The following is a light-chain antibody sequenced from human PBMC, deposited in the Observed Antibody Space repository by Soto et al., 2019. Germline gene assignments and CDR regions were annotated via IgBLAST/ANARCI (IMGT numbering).Light chain of an antibody. CDR2: EVS. V-gene: IGLV2-14*01. Sequence: QSALTQPASVSGSPGQSITISCTGTTSDVGYVSWYQQHPGKAPKLMIYEVSNRPSGASNRFSGSKSGNTASLTISGLQTEDEADYYCYSYRGSNAWVFGGGTKLTVL. CDR1: TSDVGY. J-gene: IGLJ3*02. CDR3: YSYRGSNAWV.